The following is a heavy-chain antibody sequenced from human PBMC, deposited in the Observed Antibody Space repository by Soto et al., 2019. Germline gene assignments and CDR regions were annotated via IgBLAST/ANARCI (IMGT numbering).Heavy chain of an antibody. CDR1: GGSFSGYY. CDR2: INHSGST. J-gene: IGHJ4*02. CDR3: ASPAVAGTNGFDY. Sequence: SETLSLTCAVYGGSFSGYYWSWIRQPPGKGLEWIGEINHSGSTNYNPSLKSRVTISVDTSKNQFSLKLSSVTAADTAVYYCASPAVAGTNGFDYWGQGTLVTVSS. V-gene: IGHV4-34*01. D-gene: IGHD6-19*01.